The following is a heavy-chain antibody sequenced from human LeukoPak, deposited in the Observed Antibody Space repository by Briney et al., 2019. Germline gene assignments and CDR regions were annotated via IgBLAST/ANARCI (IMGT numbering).Heavy chain of an antibody. D-gene: IGHD6-13*01. CDR2: LYYSGST. Sequence: PSETLSLTCTLSGGSFSSYYWSWIRQPPGKGLEWIGYLYYSGSTNYNPSLKSRVTISLDTSKNQFSLKLSSVTAADTAVYYCARDRSIAAAGKAGWFDPWGQGTLVTVSS. V-gene: IGHV4-59*01. J-gene: IGHJ5*02. CDR1: GGSFSSYY. CDR3: ARDRSIAAAGKAGWFDP.